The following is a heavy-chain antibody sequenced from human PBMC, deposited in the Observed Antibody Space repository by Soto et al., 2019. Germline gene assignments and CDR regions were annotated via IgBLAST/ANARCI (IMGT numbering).Heavy chain of an antibody. V-gene: IGHV4-30-2*01. D-gene: IGHD3-3*01. CDR3: ATYDFWSGLKSYWLDP. Sequence: SETLSLTCAVSGGSISSGGYSWSWIRQPPGKGLEWIGYIYHSGSTYYNPSLKSRVTISVDRSKNQFSLKLSSVTAADTAVYYCATYDFWSGLKSYWLDPWGQGTLVTVSS. J-gene: IGHJ5*02. CDR1: GGSISSGGYS. CDR2: IYHSGST.